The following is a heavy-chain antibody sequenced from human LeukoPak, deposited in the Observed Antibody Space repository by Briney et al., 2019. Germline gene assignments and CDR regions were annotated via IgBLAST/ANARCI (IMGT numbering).Heavy chain of an antibody. J-gene: IGHJ4*02. CDR2: IYTSGST. D-gene: IGHD3-22*01. Sequence: SQTLSLTCTVSGGSISSGSYYWSWIRQPAGKGLEWIGRIYTSGSTNYNPSLKSRVTISVDTSKNQFSLKLSSMTAADTAVYYCASGLGVYYDSSGYELGYWGQGTLVTVSS. V-gene: IGHV4-61*02. CDR1: GGSISSGSYY. CDR3: ASGLGVYYDSSGYELGY.